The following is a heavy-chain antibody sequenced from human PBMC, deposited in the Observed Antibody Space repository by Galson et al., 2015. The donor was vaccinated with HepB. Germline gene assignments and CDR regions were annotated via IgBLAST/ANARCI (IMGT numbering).Heavy chain of an antibody. CDR3: ARDLPLEFTSEGYFDY. D-gene: IGHD5/OR15-5a*01. CDR1: GFTFSSYW. J-gene: IGHJ4*02. Sequence: SLRLSCAASGFTFSSYWMSWVRQAPGKGLEWVANMKQDGSEKYYVDSVKGRFTISRDNAKNSLYLQMNSLRAEDTAVYYCARDLPLEFTSEGYFDYWGQGTLVTVSS. V-gene: IGHV3-7*03. CDR2: MKQDGSEK.